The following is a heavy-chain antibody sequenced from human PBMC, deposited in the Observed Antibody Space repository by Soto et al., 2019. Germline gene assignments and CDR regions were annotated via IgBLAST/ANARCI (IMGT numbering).Heavy chain of an antibody. D-gene: IGHD5-18*01. CDR3: ARIPRYSFPTSDDLDS. J-gene: IGHJ4*02. Sequence: GASVKVSCKASGYTFTSYGISWVRQAPGQGLEWMGSITPIYPTTNYAEKFQGRLTVTADGSTNTAYMELNSLTSEDTAVYYCARIPRYSFPTSDDLDSWGQGTLVTVSS. V-gene: IGHV1-69*13. CDR1: GYTFTSYG. CDR2: ITPIYPTT.